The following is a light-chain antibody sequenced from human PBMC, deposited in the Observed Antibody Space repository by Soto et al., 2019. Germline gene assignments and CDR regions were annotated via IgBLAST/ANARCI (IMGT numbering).Light chain of an antibody. CDR2: GAS. CDR3: QQFGSSPFT. V-gene: IGKV3-20*01. CDR1: QSVSSSY. Sequence: EIVLTQSPGTLSLSPGERATLSCRASQSVSSSYLAWYQQKPRQTPRLLLYGASNRATGIPDRFSGSGSGTDFTLTISRLEPEDFAVYYCQQFGSSPFTFGPGTKVDVK. J-gene: IGKJ3*01.